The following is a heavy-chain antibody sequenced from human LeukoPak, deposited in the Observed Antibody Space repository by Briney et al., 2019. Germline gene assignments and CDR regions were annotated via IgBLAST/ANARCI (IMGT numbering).Heavy chain of an antibody. CDR2: INPSGGST. CDR1: GGTFSSYA. D-gene: IGHD3-22*01. J-gene: IGHJ4*02. V-gene: IGHV1-46*01. Sequence: ASVKVSCKASGGTFSSYAISWVRQAPGQGLEWMGIINPSGGSTSYAQKFQGRVTMTRDTSTSTVYMELSSLRSEDTAVYYCARDVASSGYYWDWGQGTLVTVSS. CDR3: ARDVASSGYYWD.